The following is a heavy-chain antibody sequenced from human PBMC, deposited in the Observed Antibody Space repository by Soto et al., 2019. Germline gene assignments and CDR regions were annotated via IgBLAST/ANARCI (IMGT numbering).Heavy chain of an antibody. CDR1: GGSFSGYY. V-gene: IGHV4-34*01. CDR2: INHSGST. D-gene: IGHD2-15*01. Sequence: QAQLQQWGAGLLKPSETLSLTCAVYGGSFSGYYWSWIRQPPGKGLEWIGEINHSGSTNYNPSLKSRVTISVDTSKNQFSLKLSSVTAADTAVYYCARGYLASACSGGSCEGGRRRKSNYFDYWGQGTLVTVSS. J-gene: IGHJ4*02. CDR3: ARGYLASACSGGSCEGGRRRKSNYFDY.